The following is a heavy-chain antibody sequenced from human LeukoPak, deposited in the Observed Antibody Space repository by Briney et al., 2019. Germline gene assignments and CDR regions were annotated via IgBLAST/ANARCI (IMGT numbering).Heavy chain of an antibody. CDR1: GFTFDDYA. J-gene: IGHJ3*02. Sequence: PGRSLRLSCAASGFTFDDYAMHWVRQAPGEGLEWVSGISWNSGSIGYADSVKGRFTISRDNAKNSLYLQMNSLRAEDTALYYCAKDYYVDTAMPYAFDIWGQGTMVTVSS. V-gene: IGHV3-9*01. CDR3: AKDYYVDTAMPYAFDI. CDR2: ISWNSGSI. D-gene: IGHD5-18*01.